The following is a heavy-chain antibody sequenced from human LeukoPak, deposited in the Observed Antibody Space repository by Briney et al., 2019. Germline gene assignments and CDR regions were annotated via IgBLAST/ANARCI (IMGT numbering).Heavy chain of an antibody. CDR2: IKQDGSEE. D-gene: IGHD1-26*01. CDR1: GFTFSSYW. V-gene: IGHV3-7*01. J-gene: IGHJ4*02. CDR3: ARDKIVGASYFDS. Sequence: PGGSLRLSCAASGFTFSSYWMSWVRQAPGKGLEWVANIKQDGSEEYYVDSVKGRFTISRDNAKNSLYLQMNSLRAEDSAVYYCARDKIVGASYFDSWGQGTLVTVSS.